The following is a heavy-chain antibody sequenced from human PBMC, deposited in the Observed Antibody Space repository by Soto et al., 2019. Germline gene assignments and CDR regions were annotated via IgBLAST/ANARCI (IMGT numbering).Heavy chain of an antibody. J-gene: IGHJ4*02. CDR3: ARQDSSGWYFNL. CDR1: NGSISSLNW. D-gene: IGHD6-19*01. V-gene: IGHV4-4*02. Sequence: QVQLQESGPGLVKPSETLSLTCAVSNGSISSLNWWSWVRQPPGKGLEWIGGIYHSGSTNYNPSLESRITISIDKSKNQFSLKLHSVTAADTAVYYCARQDSSGWYFNLWSQGTLVTISS. CDR2: IYHSGST.